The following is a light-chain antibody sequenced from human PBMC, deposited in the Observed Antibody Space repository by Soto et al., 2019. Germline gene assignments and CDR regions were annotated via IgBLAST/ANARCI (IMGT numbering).Light chain of an antibody. J-gene: IGKJ1*01. CDR3: HQYYNRPPWT. CDR2: GAS. Sequence: EIVMTQSPATLSVSPGERATLSCRASQSVSSNLAWYQQKPGQAPRLLIYGASTRATGIPARFSGSGSGTDFTLTISSLQPEDSATYYCHQYYNRPPWTFGQGTKVDI. V-gene: IGKV3-15*01. CDR1: QSVSSN.